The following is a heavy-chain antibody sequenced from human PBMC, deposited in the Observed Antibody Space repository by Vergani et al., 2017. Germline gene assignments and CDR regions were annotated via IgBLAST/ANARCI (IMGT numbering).Heavy chain of an antibody. D-gene: IGHD2-8*01. J-gene: IGHJ4*02. V-gene: IGHV4-34*02. CDR2: ITHDGIT. Sequence: QVQLQQWGAGVVKPSGTLSLTCAVFGESFSSFYWSWICQPPGKGLEWGGEITHDGITHYSPSLKSRVTISIDTSTHQFSLNLRSVTAADTAVYYFARERYCTNGVCFTLFDVWGQGALVTVSS. CDR1: GESFSSFY. CDR3: ARERYCTNGVCFTLFDV.